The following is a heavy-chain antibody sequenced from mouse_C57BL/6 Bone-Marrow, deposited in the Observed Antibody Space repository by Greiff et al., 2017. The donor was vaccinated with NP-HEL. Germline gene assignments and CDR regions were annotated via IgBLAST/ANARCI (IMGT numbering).Heavy chain of an antibody. D-gene: IGHD2-1*01. CDR2: IYPGSGNT. Sequence: QVQLQQSGPELVKPGASVKISCKASGYSFTSYYIHWVKQRPGQGLEWIGWIYPGSGNTKYNEKFKGKATLTADTSSSTAYMQLSSLTSEDSAVYYCAAGWGNSFAYWGQGTLVTVSA. CDR3: AAGWGNSFAY. CDR1: GYSFTSYY. V-gene: IGHV1-66*01. J-gene: IGHJ3*01.